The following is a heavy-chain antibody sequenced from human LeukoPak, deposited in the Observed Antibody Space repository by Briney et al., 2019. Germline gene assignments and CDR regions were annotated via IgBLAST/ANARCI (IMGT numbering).Heavy chain of an antibody. V-gene: IGHV4-4*07. Sequence: KPSETLSLTCTVSGGSVSTYYWYWIRQPAGKGLEWIGRIYTSESSRYNPSLKSRVTMSVDTSKNQISLNLTSVTAADTAVYYCASLSPPIDFWGQGILVTVSS. CDR3: ASLSPPIDF. CDR2: IYTSESS. CDR1: GGSVSTYY. J-gene: IGHJ4*02. D-gene: IGHD3-16*01.